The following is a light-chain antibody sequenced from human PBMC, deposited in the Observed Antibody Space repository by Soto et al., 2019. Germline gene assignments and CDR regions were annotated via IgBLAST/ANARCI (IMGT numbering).Light chain of an antibody. CDR3: QSYDISGDVV. V-gene: IGLV6-57*02. Sequence: NFMLTQPHSVSASPGKTVTISCTGSSGSITSNYVKCYQQRPGSAPTTVIYEDNQRPSGVPDRFSGSIDSSSNSASLTISGLKTEDEADYYRQSYDISGDVVFGGGTQLTVL. J-gene: IGLJ2*01. CDR1: SGSITSNY. CDR2: EDN.